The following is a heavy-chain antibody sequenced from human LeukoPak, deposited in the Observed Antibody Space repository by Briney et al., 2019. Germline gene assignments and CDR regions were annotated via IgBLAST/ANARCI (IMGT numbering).Heavy chain of an antibody. D-gene: IGHD3-16*01. CDR1: GFDFTSYG. V-gene: IGHV1-18*01. CDR2: ISAYNGNT. CDR3: AIQPKSLGDLFFIDY. J-gene: IGHJ4*02. Sequence: ASVKVSCKASGFDFTSYGISWVRQAPGQGLEWMGWISAYNGNTHYAQKLQGRVTMTTDTSASTAYMELRSLTSDDTAVYYCAIQPKSLGDLFFIDYWGQGTLVTVSS.